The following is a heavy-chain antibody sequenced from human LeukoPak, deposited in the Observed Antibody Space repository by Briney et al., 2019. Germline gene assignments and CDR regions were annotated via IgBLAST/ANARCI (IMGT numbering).Heavy chain of an antibody. D-gene: IGHD3-10*02. CDR3: ARDRISMLPGAFDI. Sequence: GGSLRLSCATSGFTFSKYWMSWVRQAPGKGLEWVANIKQGGSERYYVDSVKGRFTISRDNAKNSLYLQMNSLRAEDTAVYYCARDRISMLPGAFDIWGQGTMATVSS. J-gene: IGHJ3*02. CDR1: GFTFSKYW. CDR2: IKQGGSER. V-gene: IGHV3-7*01.